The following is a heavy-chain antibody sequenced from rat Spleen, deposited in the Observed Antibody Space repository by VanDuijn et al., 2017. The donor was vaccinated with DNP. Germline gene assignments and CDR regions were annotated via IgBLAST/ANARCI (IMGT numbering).Heavy chain of an antibody. D-gene: IGHD5-1*01. V-gene: IGHV5S13*01. J-gene: IGHJ2*01. CDR1: GFTFSYYG. CDR3: ARDGSYFDY. Sequence: EVQLVESGGGLVQPGRSMKLSCATSGFTFSYYGMTWVRQVPGKGLEWVASITSSGLTSYYPDSVKGRFTISRDNAQNTLYLQMNSLRSEDTATYYCARDGSYFDYWGQGVMVTVSS. CDR2: ITSSGLTS.